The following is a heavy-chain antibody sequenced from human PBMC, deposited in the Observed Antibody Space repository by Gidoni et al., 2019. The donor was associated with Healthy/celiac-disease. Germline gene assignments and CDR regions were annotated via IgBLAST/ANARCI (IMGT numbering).Heavy chain of an antibody. CDR3: ARDDHPWYISPNWFDP. D-gene: IGHD1-1*01. V-gene: IGHV1-18*01. CDR1: GDTFTSYG. J-gene: IGHJ5*02. CDR2: ISAYNGNT. Sequence: QVQLVPSGAEVKKTGASVKVSGKASGDTFTSYGISGVRQAPGQGLEWMGWISAYNGNTNYAQKLQGRVTMTTDTSTSTAYRELRSLRSDATAVYYCARDDHPWYISPNWFDPWGQGTLVTVSS.